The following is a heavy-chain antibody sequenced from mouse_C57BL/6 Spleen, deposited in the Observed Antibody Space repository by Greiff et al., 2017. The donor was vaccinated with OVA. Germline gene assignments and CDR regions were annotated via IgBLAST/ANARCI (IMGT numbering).Heavy chain of an antibody. Sequence: VQLQQSGAELVRPGSSVKLSCTASGYTFTSYWMDWVKQRPGQGLEWIGNIYPSDSETHYNQKFKDKATLTVDKSSSTAYMQLSSLTSEDSAVYYCARGGNGNYVGYFDVWGTGTTVTVSS. CDR2: IYPSDSET. V-gene: IGHV1-61*01. CDR1: GYTFTSYW. CDR3: ARGGNGNYVGYFDV. J-gene: IGHJ1*03. D-gene: IGHD2-1*01.